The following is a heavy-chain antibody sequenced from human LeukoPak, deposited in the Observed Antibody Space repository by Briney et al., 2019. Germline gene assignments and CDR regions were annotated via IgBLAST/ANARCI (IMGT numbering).Heavy chain of an antibody. CDR2: INQDASEI. J-gene: IGHJ4*02. D-gene: IGHD2-21*02. Sequence: GGSLRLSCAASGFTFSTYWMNWYRQAPGKGLEWVGNINQDASEINYVDSVRGRFTISRDNAKNSLHLQMDSLRAEDTAVYYCATDRDNSDWQKRFDSWGQGTLVTVSS. CDR1: GFTFSTYW. CDR3: ATDRDNSDWQKRFDS. V-gene: IGHV3-7*01.